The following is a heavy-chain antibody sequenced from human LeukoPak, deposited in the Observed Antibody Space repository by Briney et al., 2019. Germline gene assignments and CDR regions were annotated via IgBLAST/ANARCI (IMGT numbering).Heavy chain of an antibody. V-gene: IGHV3-7*03. CDR1: GFTFSSYW. D-gene: IGHD2-8*01. J-gene: IGHJ6*02. Sequence: GGSLRLSCAASGFTFSSYWMNWARQAPGKGLEWVASINHYGNVNYYVDSVKGRFTISRDNAKNSLYLQVSNLRAEDTAVYFFARGCGLDVWAQGATVTVSS. CDR3: ARGCGLDV. CDR2: INHYGNVN.